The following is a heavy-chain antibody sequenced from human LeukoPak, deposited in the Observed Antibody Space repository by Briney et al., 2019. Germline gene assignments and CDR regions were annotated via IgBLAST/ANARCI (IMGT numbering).Heavy chain of an antibody. Sequence: QSGGSLRLSCAASGFTFSSYDMHWVRQAPGKGLEWVAALSYDGSNEQYADSVKGRFTISRDNSRNTLYLQMNSLRPEDTAVYYCAKKRAGTSSEPGDYWGQGTLVTVSS. CDR3: AKKRAGTSSEPGDY. V-gene: IGHV3-30*18. CDR2: LSYDGSNE. D-gene: IGHD6-6*01. J-gene: IGHJ4*02. CDR1: GFTFSSYD.